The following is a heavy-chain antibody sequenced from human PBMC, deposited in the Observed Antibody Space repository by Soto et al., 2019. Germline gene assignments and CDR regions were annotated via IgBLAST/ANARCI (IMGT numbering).Heavy chain of an antibody. D-gene: IGHD5-12*01. J-gene: IGHJ6*02. CDR2: IWYDGSNK. CDR3: ARDRVATIWLSQSRDYGMDV. Sequence: VGSLRLSCAASGFTFSSYGMHWVRQAPGKGLEWVAVIWYDGSNKYYADSVKGRFTISRDNSKNTLYLQMNSLRAEDTAVYYCARDRVATIWLSQSRDYGMDVCGQGTTVTVSS. CDR1: GFTFSSYG. V-gene: IGHV3-33*01.